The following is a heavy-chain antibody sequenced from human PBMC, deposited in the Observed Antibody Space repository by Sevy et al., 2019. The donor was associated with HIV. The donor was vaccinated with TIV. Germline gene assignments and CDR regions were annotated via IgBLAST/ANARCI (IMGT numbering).Heavy chain of an antibody. J-gene: IGHJ4*02. D-gene: IGHD6-19*01. V-gene: IGHV3-33*01. CDR1: GFTFSSYG. Sequence: GGSLRLSCAASGFTFSSYGMHWVRQAPGKGLEWVAVIWYDGSNKYYAGSVKGRFTISRDNSKNTLYLQMNSLRAEDTAVYYCARDLGSSGYDYWGQGTLVTVSS. CDR2: IWYDGSNK. CDR3: ARDLGSSGYDY.